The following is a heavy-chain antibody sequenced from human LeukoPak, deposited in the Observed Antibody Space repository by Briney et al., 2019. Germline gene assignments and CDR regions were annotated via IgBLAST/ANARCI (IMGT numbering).Heavy chain of an antibody. Sequence: GGSLRLSCAASGFTFSSYSMNWVRQAPGKGLEWVPSISSSSSYIYYAGSVKGRFTISRDNAKNSLYLQMNSLRAEDTAVYYCASSPDYYGSGSYIWGQGTLVTVSS. D-gene: IGHD3-10*01. J-gene: IGHJ4*02. CDR3: ASSPDYYGSGSYI. CDR1: GFTFSSYS. V-gene: IGHV3-21*01. CDR2: ISSSSSYI.